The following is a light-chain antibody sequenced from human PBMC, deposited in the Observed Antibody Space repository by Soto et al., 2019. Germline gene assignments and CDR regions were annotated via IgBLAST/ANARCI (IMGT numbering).Light chain of an antibody. CDR2: GAS. CDR3: QNYNSPPFT. J-gene: IGKJ3*01. Sequence: DIQMTQSPSSMSASFGDRVTITCRASQDISNFLVWIQQKPGKVPNILIYGASTLKSEVPSRFSSSGSGTDFTLSISSLQTEDVATYFCQNYNSPPFTFGPGTTVDIK. CDR1: QDISNF. V-gene: IGKV1-27*01.